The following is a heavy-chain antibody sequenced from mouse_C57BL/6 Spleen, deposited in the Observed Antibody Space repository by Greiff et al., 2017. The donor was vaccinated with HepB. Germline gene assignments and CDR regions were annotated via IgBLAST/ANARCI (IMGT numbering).Heavy chain of an antibody. D-gene: IGHD1-1*01. CDR1: GYSFTSYY. J-gene: IGHJ4*01. CDR2: IYPGSGNT. CDR3: ARKVVSYYYAMDY. Sequence: VQLVESGPELVKPGASVKISCKASGYSFTSYYIHWVKQRPGQGLEWIGWIYPGSGNTKYNEKFKGKATLTADTSSSTAYMQLSSLTSEDSAVYYCARKVVSYYYAMDYWGQGTSVTVSS. V-gene: IGHV1-66*01.